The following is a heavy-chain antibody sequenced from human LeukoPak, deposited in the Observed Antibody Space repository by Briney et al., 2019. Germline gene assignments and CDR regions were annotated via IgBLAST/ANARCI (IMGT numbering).Heavy chain of an antibody. Sequence: GGSLRLSCAASGFTFSSYAMHWVRQAPGKGLEWVAVISYDGSNKYYADSVKGRFTISRDNSKNTLYLQMNSLRAEDTAVYYCASSKLLYSWFDSWGQGTLVTVSS. CDR2: ISYDGSNK. CDR1: GFTFSSYA. J-gene: IGHJ5*01. V-gene: IGHV3-30-3*01. CDR3: ASSKLLYSWFDS. D-gene: IGHD2-2*02.